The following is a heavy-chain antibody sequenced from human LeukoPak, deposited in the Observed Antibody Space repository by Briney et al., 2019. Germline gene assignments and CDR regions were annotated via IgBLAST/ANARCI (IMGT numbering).Heavy chain of an antibody. CDR2: ISYDGSNK. CDR3: AKDPHDYGDYGWFDP. V-gene: IGHV3-30*04. Sequence: GGSLRLSCAASGFTFSSYAMHWVRQAPGKGLEWVAVISYDGSNKYYADSVKGRFTISRDNSKNTLYLQMNSLRAEDTAVYYCAKDPHDYGDYGWFDPWGQGTLVTVSS. J-gene: IGHJ5*02. CDR1: GFTFSSYA. D-gene: IGHD4-17*01.